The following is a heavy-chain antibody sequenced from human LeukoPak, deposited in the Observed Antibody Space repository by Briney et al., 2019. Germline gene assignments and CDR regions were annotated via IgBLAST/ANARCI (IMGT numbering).Heavy chain of an antibody. Sequence: GGSLRPSCAASGFTFSSYAMSWVRQAPGKGLEWVSAISGSGGSTYYADSVKGRFTISRDNSKNTLYLQMNSLRAEDTAVYYCAKDLGGDFWSGLGMDVWGQGTTVTVSS. CDR3: AKDLGGDFWSGLGMDV. J-gene: IGHJ6*02. V-gene: IGHV3-23*01. CDR2: ISGSGGST. CDR1: GFTFSSYA. D-gene: IGHD3-3*01.